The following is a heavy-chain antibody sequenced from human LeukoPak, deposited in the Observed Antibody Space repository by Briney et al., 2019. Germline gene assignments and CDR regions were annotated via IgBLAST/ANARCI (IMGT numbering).Heavy chain of an antibody. V-gene: IGHV3-23*01. J-gene: IGHJ4*02. CDR3: ARDYTYSTGGTYYDRFGY. CDR2: ISGSGGST. CDR1: GFTFSSYA. D-gene: IGHD2-15*01. Sequence: GGSLRLSCAASGFTFSSYAMSWVRQAPGKGLEWVSAISGSGGSTYYAGSVKGRFTISRDNSKNTLYLQMNSLRAEDTAVYYCARDYTYSTGGTYYDRFGYWGQGTLVTVSS.